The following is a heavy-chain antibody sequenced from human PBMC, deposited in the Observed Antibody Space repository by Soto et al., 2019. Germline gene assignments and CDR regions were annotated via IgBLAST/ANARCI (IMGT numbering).Heavy chain of an antibody. CDR1: GYSFTSYW. CDR3: ARVCKAAAGISGYYYYMDV. V-gene: IGHV5-51*01. CDR2: IYPGDSDT. J-gene: IGHJ6*03. D-gene: IGHD6-13*01. Sequence: GESLKISCKGSGYSFTSYWIGWVRQMPGKGLEWMGIIYPGDSDTRYSPSFQGQVTISADTSKNQFSLKLSSVTAADTAVYYCARVCKAAAGISGYYYYMDVWGKGTTVTVSS.